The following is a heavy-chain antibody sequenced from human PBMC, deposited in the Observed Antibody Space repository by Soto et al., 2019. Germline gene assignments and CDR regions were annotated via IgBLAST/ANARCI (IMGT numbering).Heavy chain of an antibody. CDR1: GGSISSGNYS. CDR2: IYHSGST. V-gene: IGHV4-30-2*01. D-gene: IGHD3-22*01. Sequence: SETLSLTCAVSGGSISSGNYSWSWIRQPPGKGLEWIGYIYHSGSTYYNPSLKSRVTISVDRSKNQFSLKLSSVTAADTAVYYCARAPNYYDSSGYYYYFDYWGQGTLVTVS. CDR3: ARAPNYYDSSGYYYYFDY. J-gene: IGHJ4*02.